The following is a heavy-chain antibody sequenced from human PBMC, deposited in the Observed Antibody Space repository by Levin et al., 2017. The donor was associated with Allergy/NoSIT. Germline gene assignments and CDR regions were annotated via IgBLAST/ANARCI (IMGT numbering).Heavy chain of an antibody. J-gene: IGHJ5*02. Sequence: GASVKVSCAASGFTFSSYAMSWVRQAPGKGLEWVSAISGSGGSTYYADSVKGRFTISRDNSKNTLYLQMNSLRAEDTAVYYCAKDPRPYVRWFDPWGQGTLVTVSS. CDR2: ISGSGGST. CDR3: AKDPRPYVRWFDP. CDR1: GFTFSSYA. D-gene: IGHD3-16*01. V-gene: IGHV3-23*01.